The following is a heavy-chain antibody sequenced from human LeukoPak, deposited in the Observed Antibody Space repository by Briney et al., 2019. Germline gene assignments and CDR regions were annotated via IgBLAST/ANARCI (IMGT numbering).Heavy chain of an antibody. D-gene: IGHD6-13*01. CDR1: GFTFRSYS. CDR2: ISSSSSTI. V-gene: IGHV3-48*01. Sequence: GGSLRLSCAASGFTFRSYSMNWVRQAPGKGLEWVSYISSSSSTIYYADSVKGRFTISRDNAKNSLYLQMNSLRAEDTAVYYCAKRVAAAGRTYYFDYWGQGTLVIVSS. J-gene: IGHJ4*02. CDR3: AKRVAAAGRTYYFDY.